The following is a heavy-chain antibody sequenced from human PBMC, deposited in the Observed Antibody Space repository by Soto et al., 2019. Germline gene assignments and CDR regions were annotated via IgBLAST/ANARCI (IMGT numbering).Heavy chain of an antibody. CDR2: IYSGGST. CDR1: GFTVSRNY. V-gene: IGHV3-66*04. CDR3: ARQFGVDGASWFDP. D-gene: IGHD3-3*01. J-gene: IGHJ5*02. Sequence: EVQLVESGGGLVQPGGSLRLSCAASGFTVSRNYMSWVRQAPGKGLEWVSVIYSGGSTYYADSVKGRFTISRDNSKNTVYLQMTSLRAEDAAVYYCARQFGVDGASWFDPWGQGTLVTVSS.